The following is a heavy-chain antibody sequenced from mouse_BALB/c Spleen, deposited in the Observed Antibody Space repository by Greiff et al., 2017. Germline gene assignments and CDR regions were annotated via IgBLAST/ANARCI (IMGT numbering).Heavy chain of an antibody. D-gene: IGHD2-1*01. V-gene: IGHV1-14*01. CDR1: GYTFTSYV. Sequence: EVQLQQSGPELVKPGASVKMSCKASGYTFTSYVMHWVKQKPGQGLEWIGYINPYNDGTKYNEKFKGKATLTSDKSSSTAYMELSSLTSEDSAVYYCARWRGNPYYYAMDYWGQGTSVTVSS. CDR3: ARWRGNPYYYAMDY. CDR2: INPYNDGT. J-gene: IGHJ4*01.